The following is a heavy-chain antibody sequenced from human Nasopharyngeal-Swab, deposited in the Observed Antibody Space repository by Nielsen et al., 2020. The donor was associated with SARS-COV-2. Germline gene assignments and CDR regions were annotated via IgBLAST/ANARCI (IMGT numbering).Heavy chain of an antibody. Sequence: LSLTCAASGFTFDDYAMHWVRQAPGKGLEWVSGISWNSGSIGYADSVKGRFTISRDNSKNTLYLQMNSLRAEDTAVYYCAKDRALYYYDSSGYYYSSYWGQGTLVTVSS. CDR1: GFTFDDYA. CDR3: AKDRALYYYDSSGYYYSSY. CDR2: ISWNSGSI. V-gene: IGHV3-9*01. J-gene: IGHJ4*02. D-gene: IGHD3-22*01.